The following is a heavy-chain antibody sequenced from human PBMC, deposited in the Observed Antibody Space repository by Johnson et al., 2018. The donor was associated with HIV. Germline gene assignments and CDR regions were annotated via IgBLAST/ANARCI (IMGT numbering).Heavy chain of an antibody. CDR3: AKILSSRYTVTTLADDAFDI. J-gene: IGHJ3*02. D-gene: IGHD4-11*01. CDR1: GFTFSSYG. Sequence: QVQLVESGGGVVQPGRSLRLSCAASGFTFSSYGMHWVRQAPGKGLEWVAVIWYDGSNKYYADSVKGRFTISSDNSKNTLYLQMNSLRAEETFVYYGAKILSSRYTVTTLADDAFDIWGQGTMVTVSS. CDR2: IWYDGSNK. V-gene: IGHV3-33*06.